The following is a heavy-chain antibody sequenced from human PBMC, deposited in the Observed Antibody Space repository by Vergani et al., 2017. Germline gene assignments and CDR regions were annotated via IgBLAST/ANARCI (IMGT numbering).Heavy chain of an antibody. D-gene: IGHD3-16*01. CDR2: IRYSGPT. V-gene: IGHV4-39*01. J-gene: IGHJ4*02. Sequence: QVQLVQSGAEVKKPGESLKISCKGSGFSFSTYWIGWVRQSPGNGLEWVGSIRYSGPTYYNLPLQSRTTISLDTSKNQFSLKLSSVTAADTALYFCARHDRKTYTATMGWYDYWGQGILVTVSS. CDR3: ARHDRKTYTATMGWYDY. CDR1: GFSFSTYW.